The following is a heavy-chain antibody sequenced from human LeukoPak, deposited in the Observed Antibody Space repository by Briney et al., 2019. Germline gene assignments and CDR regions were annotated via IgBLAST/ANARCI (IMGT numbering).Heavy chain of an antibody. D-gene: IGHD3-22*01. CDR2: FDPEDGET. Sequence: ASVKVSCKVSGYTLTELSMHWVRQAPGKGLEWMGGFDPEDGETIYAQKFQGRVTMTEDTSTDTAYMELSSLRSEDTAVYYCATEILVSPGYDSSGSQGTDYWGQGTLVTVSS. V-gene: IGHV1-24*01. J-gene: IGHJ4*02. CDR3: ATEILVSPGYDSSGSQGTDY. CDR1: GYTLTELS.